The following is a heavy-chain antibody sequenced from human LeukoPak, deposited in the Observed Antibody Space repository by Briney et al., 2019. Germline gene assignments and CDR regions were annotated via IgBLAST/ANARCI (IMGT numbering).Heavy chain of an antibody. CDR3: VRGYSFGPYGMDV. CDR2: ISDSGGST. V-gene: IGHV3-64D*09. J-gene: IGHJ6*02. CDR1: GFPFSSYA. Sequence: TGRSLRLSCSASGFPFSSYAMHWVSQDPGNGLEYVSAISDSGGSTYYADSVKGRFTISRDNSKNTLYLQMSSLRAEDTAVYFCVRGYSFGPYGMDVWGQGTTVTVSS. D-gene: IGHD2-15*01.